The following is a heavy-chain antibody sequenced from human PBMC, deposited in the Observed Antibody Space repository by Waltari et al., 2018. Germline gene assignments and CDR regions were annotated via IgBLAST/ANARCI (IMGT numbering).Heavy chain of an antibody. CDR3: ARLDFWTGSYY. CDR1: GCPGSNNY. CDR2: IYSGGST. Sequence: EVQLVESGGGLIQPGGSLRLSRAGSGCPGSNNYMRWVRQAPGKGLEWVSVIYSGGSTYYADSVKGRFTISRDSSENTVYLQMSSLRAEDTALYYCARLDFWTGSYYWGQGTLVTVSS. D-gene: IGHD3-3*01. V-gene: IGHV3-53*01. J-gene: IGHJ4*02.